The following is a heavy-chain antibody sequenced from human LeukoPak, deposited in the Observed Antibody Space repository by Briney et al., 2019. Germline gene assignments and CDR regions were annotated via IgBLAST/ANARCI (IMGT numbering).Heavy chain of an antibody. J-gene: IGHJ5*02. Sequence: GGSLRLSWAAYGFTFSSFSMNWVRQAPGKGPEWVSSISSSSSYIYYADSEKGRFNISRDNAKNSLYLQMNSLRAEDTAVYYCARDYQVVPAANQLGWFDPWGQGTLVTVSS. CDR3: ARDYQVVPAANQLGWFDP. CDR2: ISSSSSYI. CDR1: GFTFSSFS. V-gene: IGHV3-21*01. D-gene: IGHD2-2*01.